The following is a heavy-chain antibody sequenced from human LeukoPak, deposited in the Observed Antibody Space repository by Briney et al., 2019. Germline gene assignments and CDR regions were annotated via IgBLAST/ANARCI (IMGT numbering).Heavy chain of an antibody. CDR1: GLTFDDYG. J-gene: IGHJ4*02. Sequence: GGSLRLSCAASGLTFDDYGMSWVRQAPGKGLEWVSGINWNGGSTGYADSVKGRFTISRDNAKNSLYLQVNSLRAEDTALYYCARNEWELNYFDYWGQGTLVTVSS. CDR3: ARNEWELNYFDY. D-gene: IGHD1-26*01. V-gene: IGHV3-20*04. CDR2: INWNGGST.